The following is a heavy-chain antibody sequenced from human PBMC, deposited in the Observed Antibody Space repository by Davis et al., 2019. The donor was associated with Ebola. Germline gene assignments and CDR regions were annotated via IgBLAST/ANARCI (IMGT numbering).Heavy chain of an antibody. V-gene: IGHV3-23*01. CDR2: FGTSGDT. Sequence: PGGSLRLSCAASGFIFRSYVMSWVRQAPGKGLEWVSTFGTSGDTYYADSVKGRFTISRDNAKNSLYLQMNSLRADDTAVYYCAKEGYFDWLLHFDYWGQGTLVTVSS. CDR3: AKEGYFDWLLHFDY. CDR1: GFIFRSYV. D-gene: IGHD3-9*01. J-gene: IGHJ4*02.